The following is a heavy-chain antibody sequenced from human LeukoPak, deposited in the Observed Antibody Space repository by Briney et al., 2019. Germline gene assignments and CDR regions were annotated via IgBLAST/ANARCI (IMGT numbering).Heavy chain of an antibody. J-gene: IGHJ4*02. D-gene: IGHD6-19*01. CDR1: GFTFSTYA. V-gene: IGHV3-30-3*02. CDR2: ISYDGSNK. CDR3: ASGSTSGWSYQYYFDY. Sequence: PGGSLRLSCAVSGFTFSTYAMHWVRQGPGKGLEWVAVISYDGSNKYYAASVKGRFTISRDNSKNTLYLQMNNLRAEDTAVYYCASGSTSGWSYQYYFDYWGQGTLVTVSS.